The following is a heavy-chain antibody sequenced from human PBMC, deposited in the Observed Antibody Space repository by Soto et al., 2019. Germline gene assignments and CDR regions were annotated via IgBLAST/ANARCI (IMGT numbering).Heavy chain of an antibody. Sequence: EVQLVEAGGGLVQRGGSLRLSCTASGLTFSRNYMTWVRQAPGKGLEWVSVIYSDISTYYADSVKGRFTISRDNSKNTLYLLMNSLRAEDTAVYYCARNRPFDSWGRGTLVTVSS. V-gene: IGHV3-66*01. J-gene: IGHJ4*02. CDR3: ARNRPFDS. CDR2: IYSDIST. CDR1: GLTFSRNY.